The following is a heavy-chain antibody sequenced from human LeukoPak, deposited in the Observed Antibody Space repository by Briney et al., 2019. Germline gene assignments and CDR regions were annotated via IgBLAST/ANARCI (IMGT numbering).Heavy chain of an antibody. CDR3: ARGSSRSPRDAFDI. CDR2: FDPEDGET. Sequence: GASVKVSCKVSGYTLTELSMHWVRQAPGKGLEWMGGFDPEDGETIYAQKFQGRVTMTRDMSTSTVYMELSSLKSEDTAVYYCARGSSRSPRDAFDIWGQGTMVTVSS. J-gene: IGHJ3*02. V-gene: IGHV1-24*01. CDR1: GYTLTELS.